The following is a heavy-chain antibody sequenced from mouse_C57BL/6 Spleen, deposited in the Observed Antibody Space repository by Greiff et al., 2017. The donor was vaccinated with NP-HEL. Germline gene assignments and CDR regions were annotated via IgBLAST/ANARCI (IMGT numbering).Heavy chain of an antibody. J-gene: IGHJ2*01. CDR1: GFTFSSYG. Sequence: VQLQQSGGDLVKPGGSLKLSCAASGFTFSSYGMSWVRQTPDKRLEWVATISSGGSYTYYPDSVKGRFTISRDNAKNTLYLQMSSLKSEDTAMYYCARQVVDYWGQGTTRTVSS. CDR2: ISSGGSYT. D-gene: IGHD1-1*01. V-gene: IGHV5-6*01. CDR3: ARQVVDY.